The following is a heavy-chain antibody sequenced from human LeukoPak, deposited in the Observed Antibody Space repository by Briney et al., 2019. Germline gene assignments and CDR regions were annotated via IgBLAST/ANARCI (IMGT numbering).Heavy chain of an antibody. Sequence: SETLSLTRAVYGGSFSGYYWSWIRHPPGKGLEWSGEINHSGSTNDNPSLKSRVTISADTSKNQFSLKLSSVTAADTAVYYCARGRVAAQYYYYYMDVWGKGTTVTVSS. D-gene: IGHD6-6*01. CDR1: GGSFSGYY. V-gene: IGHV4-34*01. CDR2: INHSGST. J-gene: IGHJ6*03. CDR3: ARGRVAAQYYYYYMDV.